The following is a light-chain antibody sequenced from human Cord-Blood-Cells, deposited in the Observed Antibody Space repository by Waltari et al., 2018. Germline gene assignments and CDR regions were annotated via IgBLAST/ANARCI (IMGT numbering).Light chain of an antibody. CDR2: WAS. CDR1: QSVLYSSNNKNY. J-gene: IGKJ4*01. CDR3: QQYYSTPLT. Sequence: DIVMTQSTDSLAVSLGERATINFKSNQSVLYSSNNKNYLSWYQQKPGKPPKLLIYWASTRESGVPDRFSGSGSGTDFTLTISSLQAEDVAVYYCQQYYSTPLTFGGGTKVEIK. V-gene: IGKV4-1*01.